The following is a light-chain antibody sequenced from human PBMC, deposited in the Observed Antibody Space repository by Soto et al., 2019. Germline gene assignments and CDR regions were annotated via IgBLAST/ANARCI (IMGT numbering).Light chain of an antibody. J-gene: IGKJ4*01. CDR1: QSISGK. V-gene: IGKV3-15*01. Sequence: EIVMTQSPATLSVSPGERATLSCRASQSISGKLAWYQQKRGQAPRLLIYGASTRATGIPARFSGSGSGTEFTLTISSLQSEDFADYYCQQYDDWPLTFGGGTKVDI. CDR2: GAS. CDR3: QQYDDWPLT.